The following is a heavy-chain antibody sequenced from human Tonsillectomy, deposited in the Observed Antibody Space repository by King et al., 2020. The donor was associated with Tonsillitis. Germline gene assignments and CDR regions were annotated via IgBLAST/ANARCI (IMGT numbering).Heavy chain of an antibody. CDR1: GGSISSGHW. D-gene: IGHD2-8*01. CDR2: IFHSGTA. V-gene: IGHV4-4*02. CDR3: VRNGVACLDV. Sequence: QLQESGPGLVRPSGTLSLTCAVSGGSISSGHWWSWVRQAPGKGLEWIGGIFHSGTASYNPSLKSRVTMSVDTSNSLLFLQLTSVTAADPAVYFCVRNGVACLDVWGQGTTVFVSS. J-gene: IGHJ6*01.